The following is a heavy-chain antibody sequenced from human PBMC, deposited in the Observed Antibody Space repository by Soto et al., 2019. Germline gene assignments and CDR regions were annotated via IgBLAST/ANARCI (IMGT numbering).Heavy chain of an antibody. D-gene: IGHD3-3*01. J-gene: IGHJ3*02. CDR1: GYTFTSYA. Sequence: QVQLVQSGAEEKKPGASVKVSCKASGYTFTSYAMHWVRQAPGQRLEWMGWINAGNGNTKYSQKFQGRVTITRDTSASTAYMELSSLRSEDTAVYYCARGGSRITIFGVAADAFDIWGQGTMVTVSS. CDR2: INAGNGNT. CDR3: ARGGSRITIFGVAADAFDI. V-gene: IGHV1-3*05.